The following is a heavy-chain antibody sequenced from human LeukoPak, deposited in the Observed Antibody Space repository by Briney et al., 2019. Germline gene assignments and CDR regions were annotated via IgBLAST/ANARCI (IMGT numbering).Heavy chain of an antibody. CDR1: GGSIRSSYYY. Sequence: SETLSLTCTVSGGSIRSSYYYWGWIRQPPGKGLEWIGSINDSGSTNYNPSLKSRVTISVDKSKNQFSLKLSSVTAADTAVYYCARVVRGDGDPYYYYGMDVWGQGTTVTVSS. CDR3: ARVVRGDGDPYYYYGMDV. J-gene: IGHJ6*02. V-gene: IGHV4-39*07. CDR2: INDSGST. D-gene: IGHD4-17*01.